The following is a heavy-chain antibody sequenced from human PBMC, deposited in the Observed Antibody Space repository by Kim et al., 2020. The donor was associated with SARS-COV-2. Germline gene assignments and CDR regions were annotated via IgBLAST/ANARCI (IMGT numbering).Heavy chain of an antibody. Sequence: GGSLRLSCTTSGFTFLGHAMSWVRQAPGQGLEWVSSIDGSDGTTYYADSVKGRFTISRDDAKNTLYLQMRALRADDTATYYCMKGGWGWIWDHWGEGTL. CDR3: MKGGWGWIWDH. D-gene: IGHD2-2*03. CDR1: GFTFLGHA. CDR2: IDGSDGTT. J-gene: IGHJ4*02. V-gene: IGHV3-23*01.